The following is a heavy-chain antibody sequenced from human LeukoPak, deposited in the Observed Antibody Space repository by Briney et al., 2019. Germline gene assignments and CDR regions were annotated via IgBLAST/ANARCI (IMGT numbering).Heavy chain of an antibody. V-gene: IGHV1-8*01. D-gene: IGHD3-22*01. CDR2: MNPNSGNK. CDR3: ARCGYGNYYYYYMDV. J-gene: IGHJ6*03. CDR1: GYTFTSYD. Sequence: ASVKVSCKASGYTFTSYDINWVRQATGQGLEWMGWMNPNSGNKGYAQKFQGRVTITRNTFISTAYMELSSLRSEDTAVYYCARCGYGNYYYYYMDVWGKGTTVTVSS.